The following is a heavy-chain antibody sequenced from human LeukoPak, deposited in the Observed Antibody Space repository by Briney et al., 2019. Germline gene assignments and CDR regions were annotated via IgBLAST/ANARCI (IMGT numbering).Heavy chain of an antibody. CDR3: ARFAAGGSYYYYMDV. CDR1: GFTFSSYA. J-gene: IGHJ6*03. Sequence: GGSLRLSCAASGFTFSSYAMSWVRQAPGKGLEWVSNIGTSSTTIYYADSVKGRFTISRDNAKNSLYLQMNSLRADDTAVYYCARFAAGGSYYYYMDVWGKGTTVTVSS. CDR2: IGTSSTTI. V-gene: IGHV3-48*01. D-gene: IGHD6-25*01.